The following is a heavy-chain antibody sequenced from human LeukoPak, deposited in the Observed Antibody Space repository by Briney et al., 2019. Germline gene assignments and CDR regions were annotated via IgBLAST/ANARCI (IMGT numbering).Heavy chain of an antibody. CDR3: ARESDYYDSSGYYDAFDI. Sequence: GGSLRLSCAASGFTFSSYAMHWVRQAPGKGLEWVAVISYDGSNKYYADSVKGRFTIPRDNSKNTLYLQMNSLRAEDTAVYYCARESDYYDSSGYYDAFDIWGQGTMVTVSS. CDR1: GFTFSSYA. J-gene: IGHJ3*02. D-gene: IGHD3-22*01. V-gene: IGHV3-30-3*01. CDR2: ISYDGSNK.